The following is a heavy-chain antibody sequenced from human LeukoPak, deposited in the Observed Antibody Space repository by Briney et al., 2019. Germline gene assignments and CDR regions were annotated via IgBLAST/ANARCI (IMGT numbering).Heavy chain of an antibody. J-gene: IGHJ6*03. CDR2: INPNSGGT. CDR1: GYTFTGYY. Sequence: ASVKVSCKASGYTFTGYYMHWVRQAPGQGLEWMGWINPNSGGTNYAQKFQGRVTMTRDTSISPAYMELSRLRSDDTAVYYCAREKGSHGDYFSPMDVWGEGTTVTVSS. CDR3: AREKGSHGDYFSPMDV. V-gene: IGHV1-2*02. D-gene: IGHD4-17*01.